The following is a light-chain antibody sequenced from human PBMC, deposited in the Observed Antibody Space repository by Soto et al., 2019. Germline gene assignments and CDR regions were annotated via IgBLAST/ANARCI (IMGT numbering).Light chain of an antibody. Sequence: EIVLTHSPATLSLSPGERATLSCRASQSVSSYLAWYQQKPGQAPRLLIYDASNRATGIPARFSGSGSGTDFTLTISSLEPEDFAVYYCQQRSNLITFGQGTRLEIK. CDR3: QQRSNLIT. CDR2: DAS. V-gene: IGKV3-11*01. J-gene: IGKJ5*01. CDR1: QSVSSY.